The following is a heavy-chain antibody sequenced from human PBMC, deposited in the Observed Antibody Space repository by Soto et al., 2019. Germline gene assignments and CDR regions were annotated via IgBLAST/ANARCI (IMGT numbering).Heavy chain of an antibody. Sequence: ASVKVSCKASGYTFTSYGISWVRQAPGQGLEWMGWISAYNGNTNYAQKLQGRVTMTTDTSTSTAYMELRSLRSDDTAVCYCAREAWIGGAFDIWGQGTMVTVSS. CDR2: ISAYNGNT. D-gene: IGHD3-10*01. J-gene: IGHJ3*02. V-gene: IGHV1-18*04. CDR3: AREAWIGGAFDI. CDR1: GYTFTSYG.